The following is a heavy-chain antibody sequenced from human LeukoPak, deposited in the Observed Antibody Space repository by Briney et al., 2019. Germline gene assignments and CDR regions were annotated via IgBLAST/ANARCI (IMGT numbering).Heavy chain of an antibody. CDR2: INPNSGGT. V-gene: IGHV1-2*02. CDR1: GYTFTGYY. CDR3: AREYYYDSKTPSFDY. D-gene: IGHD3-22*01. Sequence: ASVKVSCKASGYTFTGYYMHWVRQAPGQGLEWMGWINPNSGGTNYAQKFQGRVTMTRDTSISTAYMELSRLRSDDTAVYYCAREYYYDSKTPSFDYWGQGTLVTVSS. J-gene: IGHJ4*02.